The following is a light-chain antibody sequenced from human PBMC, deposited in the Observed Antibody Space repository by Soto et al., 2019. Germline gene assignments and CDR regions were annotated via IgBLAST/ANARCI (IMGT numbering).Light chain of an antibody. CDR1: QSVTTN. Sequence: EVVMTQSPATLSVSPGERATLSCRASQSVTTNLAWYQHKPGQAPRLLIYDASTRATGLPARFSGSGSGTEFTLTISSLQSEDFAVYYCQKYDNWPRTFGQGTKVDIK. CDR2: DAS. J-gene: IGKJ1*01. CDR3: QKYDNWPRT. V-gene: IGKV3D-15*01.